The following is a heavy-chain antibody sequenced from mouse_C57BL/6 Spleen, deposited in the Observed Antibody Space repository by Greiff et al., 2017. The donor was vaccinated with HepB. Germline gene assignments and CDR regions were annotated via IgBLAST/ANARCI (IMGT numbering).Heavy chain of an antibody. V-gene: IGHV1-59*01. CDR2: IDPSDSYT. CDR1: GYTFPSYW. Sequence: QVQLQQPGAELVRPGTSVKLSCKASGYTFPSYWMHWVKQRPGQGLEWIGVIDPSDSYTNYNQKFKGKATLTVDTSSSTAYMQLSSLTSEDSAVYYCARRSSYYGSSYEDGDYWGKGTTLTVSS. D-gene: IGHD1-1*01. CDR3: ARRSSYYGSSYEDGDY. J-gene: IGHJ2*01.